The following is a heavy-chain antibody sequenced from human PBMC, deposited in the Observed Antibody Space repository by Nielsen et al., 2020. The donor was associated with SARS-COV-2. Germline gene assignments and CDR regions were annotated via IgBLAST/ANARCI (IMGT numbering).Heavy chain of an antibody. CDR1: GITVSNNY. CDR3: AGSSSGWNEARYFDS. J-gene: IGHJ4*02. Sequence: GESLKISCAASGITVSNNYISWVRQAPGKGLEWVSVIYSGGKAYYADSVKDRFTISRDKTKNTLYLQMNSLRGEDTAVYYCAGSSSGWNEARYFDSWGRGTLVTVSS. D-gene: IGHD6-19*01. V-gene: IGHV3-66*01. CDR2: IYSGGKA.